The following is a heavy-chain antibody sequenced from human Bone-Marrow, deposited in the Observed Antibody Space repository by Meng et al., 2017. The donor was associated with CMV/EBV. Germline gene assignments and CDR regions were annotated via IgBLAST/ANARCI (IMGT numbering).Heavy chain of an antibody. D-gene: IGHD6-19*01. CDR3: ARDTGYSSGWPTFGY. CDR2: IYWNDDK. CDR1: GFSLSTSGVG. Sequence: SGPTLVKPTQTLTLTCTFSGFSLSTSGVGVGWIRQPPGKALEWLALIYWNDDKRYSPSLKSRLTISKDTSKNQVVLTMTNMDPVDTATYYCARDTGYSSGWPTFGYWGQGTLVTVSS. J-gene: IGHJ4*02. V-gene: IGHV2-5*01.